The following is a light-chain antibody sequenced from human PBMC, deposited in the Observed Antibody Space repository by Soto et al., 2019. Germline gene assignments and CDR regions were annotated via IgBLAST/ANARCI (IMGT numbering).Light chain of an antibody. Sequence: EIVMTQSTGTLSLSPGERATLSCRASQTVNSRLAWYQHKPGQAPRLLIYHTSNRATGIPARFSGSGSGTDFTLTISSLEPEDFAVYYCHQRQSWPRTFGQGTMVDI. CDR2: HTS. CDR1: QTVNSR. J-gene: IGKJ1*01. CDR3: HQRQSWPRT. V-gene: IGKV3-11*01.